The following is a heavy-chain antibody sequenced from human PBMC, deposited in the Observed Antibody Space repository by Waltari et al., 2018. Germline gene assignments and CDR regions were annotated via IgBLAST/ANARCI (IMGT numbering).Heavy chain of an antibody. CDR2: INHSGST. Sequence: QVQLQQWGAGLLKPSETLSLTCAVYGGSFSGYYWSWIRQPPGKGLEWIGEINHSGSTNDNPSLKSRVTISVDTSKNQFSLKLSSVTAADTAVYYCARSRYYYYYGMDVWGQGTTVTVSS. J-gene: IGHJ6*02. CDR3: ARSRYYYYYGMDV. CDR1: GGSFSGYY. V-gene: IGHV4-34*01.